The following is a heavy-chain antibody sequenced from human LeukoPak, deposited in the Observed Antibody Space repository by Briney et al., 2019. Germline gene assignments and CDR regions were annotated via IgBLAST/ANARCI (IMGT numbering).Heavy chain of an antibody. CDR3: ARGSGMVRGVPPIY. CDR1: GFTFSGYA. Sequence: GGSLRLSCAASGFTFSGYAMHWVRQAPGKGLEYVSAISSNGGSTYYANSVKGRFTISRDNSKNTLYLQMGSLRAEDMAVYYCARGSGMVRGVPPIYWGQGTLVTVSS. CDR2: ISSNGGST. J-gene: IGHJ4*02. D-gene: IGHD3-10*01. V-gene: IGHV3-64*01.